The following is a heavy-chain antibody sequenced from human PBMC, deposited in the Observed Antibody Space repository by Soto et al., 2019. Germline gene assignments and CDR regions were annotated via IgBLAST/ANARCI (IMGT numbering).Heavy chain of an antibody. D-gene: IGHD3-10*02. J-gene: IGHJ4*02. CDR3: ARGTVFGTN. CDR1: GGSFSGYY. V-gene: IGHV4-34*01. Sequence: QVQLQQWGAGLLKPSETLSLTCAVYGGSFSGYYWSWIRQPPGKGLEWIGEINHSGSTNYNPSLTRRVTISVDTSMYQFSLKLSSVTAADTAVYCCARGTVFGTNWGQGTLVTVSS. CDR2: INHSGST.